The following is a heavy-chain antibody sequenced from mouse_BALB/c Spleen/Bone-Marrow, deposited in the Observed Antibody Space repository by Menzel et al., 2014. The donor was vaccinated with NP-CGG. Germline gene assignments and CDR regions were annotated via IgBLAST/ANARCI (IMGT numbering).Heavy chain of an antibody. Sequence: VQLQQSGAELVKPGASVKLSCKASGYTFTSYWMHWVKQRPGQGLEWIGEINPSNGRTNYNEKFKSKATLTVDKSSSTAYMQLSGLTSEDSAVYYCARCYYGNYFDYWGQGTTLTVSS. J-gene: IGHJ2*01. CDR1: GYTFTSYW. CDR2: INPSNGRT. V-gene: IGHV1S81*02. CDR3: ARCYYGNYFDY. D-gene: IGHD2-1*01.